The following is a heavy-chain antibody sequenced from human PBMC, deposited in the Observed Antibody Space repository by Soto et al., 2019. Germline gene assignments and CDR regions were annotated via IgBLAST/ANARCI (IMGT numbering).Heavy chain of an antibody. D-gene: IGHD2-8*01. J-gene: IGHJ4*02. V-gene: IGHV1-69*01. CDR1: GGTFSSYA. CDR2: IIPIFGTA. CDR3: ARSEPSVLMVYANY. Sequence: QVQLVQSGAEVKKPGSSVKVSCKASGGTFSSYAISWVRQAPGQGLEWMGGIIPIFGTANYAQKFQGRVTITADESTSTGYMELSSLRSEDTAVYYCARSEPSVLMVYANYWGQGTLVTVSS.